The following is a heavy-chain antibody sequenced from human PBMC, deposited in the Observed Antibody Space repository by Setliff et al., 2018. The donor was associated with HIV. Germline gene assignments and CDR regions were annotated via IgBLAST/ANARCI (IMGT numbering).Heavy chain of an antibody. CDR2: IHTSGNT. J-gene: IGHJ5*02. Sequence: PSETLSLTCAVYGGSFSDYYWTWIRQPAGKGLQWIGRIHTSGNTNYNPPLKSRVTISVDTSKGQFSLKLSSLTAADTAVYYCARGRTQWPNYNYFDPWGLGTLVTVSS. D-gene: IGHD6-19*01. V-gene: IGHV4-59*10. CDR3: ARGRTQWPNYNYFDP. CDR1: GGSFSDYY.